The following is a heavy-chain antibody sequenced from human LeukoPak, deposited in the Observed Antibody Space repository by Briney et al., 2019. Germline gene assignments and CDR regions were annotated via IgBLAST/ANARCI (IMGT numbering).Heavy chain of an antibody. CDR3: ARGHSNYVDY. J-gene: IGHJ4*02. V-gene: IGHV4-61*08. CDR1: GGSVSSGGYY. D-gene: IGHD4-11*01. Sequence: SETLSLTCTVSGGSVSSGGYYWSWIRQPPGKGLEWIGFIYYSGNTNYNPSLKSRVTISVDTSKNQFSLRLSSVTAADTAVYYCARGHSNYVDYWGQGTLVTVSS. CDR2: IYYSGNT.